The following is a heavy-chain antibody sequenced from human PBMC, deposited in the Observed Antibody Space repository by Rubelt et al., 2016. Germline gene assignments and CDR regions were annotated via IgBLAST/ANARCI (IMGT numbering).Heavy chain of an antibody. CDR1: GFTFSSYA. CDR3: ARDRAGGSFDY. V-gene: IGHV3-30*04. J-gene: IGHJ4*02. D-gene: IGHD3-16*01. CDR2: ISYDGSNK. Sequence: GGGVAQPGGSLRLSCAASGFTFSSYAMHWVRQAPGKGLEWVALISYDGSNKYFADSVKGRFTISRDNAKNSLYLQLNSLRAEDTAVYYCARDRAGGSFDYWGQGTLVTVSS.